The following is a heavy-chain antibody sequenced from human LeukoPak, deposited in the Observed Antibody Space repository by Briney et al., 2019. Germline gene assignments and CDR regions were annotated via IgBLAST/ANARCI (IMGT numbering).Heavy chain of an antibody. CDR3: ARADDYVWGSYRRIFDY. D-gene: IGHD3-16*02. CDR2: ISSSSSTI. V-gene: IGHV3-48*01. J-gene: IGHJ4*02. CDR1: GFTFSSYS. Sequence: PGGSLRLSCAASGFTFSSYSMNWVRQAPGKGLEWVSYISSSSSTIYYADSVKGRFTISRDNAKNSLYLQMNSLRAEDTAVYYCARADDYVWGSYRRIFDYWGQGTLVTVSS.